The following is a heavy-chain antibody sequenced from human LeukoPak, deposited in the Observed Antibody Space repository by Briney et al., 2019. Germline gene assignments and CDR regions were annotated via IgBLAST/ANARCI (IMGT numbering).Heavy chain of an antibody. D-gene: IGHD4-17*01. CDR1: GFSFSTSEVA. V-gene: IGHV2-5*02. J-gene: IGHJ4*02. Sequence: GPTLVKPTQTLTLTCSFSGFSFSTSEVAVGWIRQPPGKALEWLALIFWDDDDRYSPSLKNRLTITKDTSKNRVVLTMTSMDPLDTATYYCAHRRSYGDYDYWGQGTLVTVSS. CDR3: AHRRSYGDYDY. CDR2: IFWDDDD.